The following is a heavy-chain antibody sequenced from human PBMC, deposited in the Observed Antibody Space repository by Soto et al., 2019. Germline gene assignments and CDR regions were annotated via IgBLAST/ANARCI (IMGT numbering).Heavy chain of an antibody. D-gene: IGHD4-17*01. CDR3: ARSAVPTEYYYYYMDV. CDR1: GGSISSSSYY. Sequence: SETLSLTCTVSGGSISSSSYYWGWIRQPPGKGLEWIGSFYYSGSTYYNPSLKSRVTISVDTSKNQFSLKLSSVTAADTAVYYCARSAVPTEYYYYYMDVWGKGTTVTVSS. J-gene: IGHJ6*03. V-gene: IGHV4-39*01. CDR2: FYYSGST.